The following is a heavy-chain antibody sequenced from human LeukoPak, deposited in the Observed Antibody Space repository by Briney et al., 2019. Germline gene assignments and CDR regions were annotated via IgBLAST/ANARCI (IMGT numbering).Heavy chain of an antibody. J-gene: IGHJ4*02. D-gene: IGHD1-20*01. CDR2: IYYSGST. V-gene: IGHV4-39*07. CDR1: GGSISSSSYY. Sequence: SETLSLTCTVSGGSISSSSYYWGWIRQPPGKGLEWIGSIYYSGSTYYNPSLKSRVTISVDTSKNQFSLKLSSVTAADTAMYYCATARYDWNPYLEYWGQGTLVIVSS. CDR3: ATARYDWNPYLEY.